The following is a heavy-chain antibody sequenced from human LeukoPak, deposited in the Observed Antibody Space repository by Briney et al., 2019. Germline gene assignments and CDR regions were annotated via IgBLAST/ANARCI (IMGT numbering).Heavy chain of an antibody. V-gene: IGHV4-59*01. CDR2: IYYSGST. J-gene: IGHJ3*02. D-gene: IGHD3-10*01. CDR1: GGSISSYY. CDR3: ARVSTMVRGVYAFDI. Sequence: SETLSLTCTVSGGSISSYYWSWIRQPPGKGLEWVGYIYYSGSTNYNPSLKSRVTISVDTSKNQFSLKLSSVTAADTAVYYCARVSTMVRGVYAFDIWGQGTMVTVSS.